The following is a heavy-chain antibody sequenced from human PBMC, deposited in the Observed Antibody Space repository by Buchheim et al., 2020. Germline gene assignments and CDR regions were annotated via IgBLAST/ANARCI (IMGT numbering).Heavy chain of an antibody. J-gene: IGHJ5*02. CDR3: AREGVAGAETVSWFDP. CDR2: IYHSGTT. Sequence: QVQLQESGPGLVKPSGTLSLTCAVSGGSISSSNWWCLVRQPPGKGLEWIGEIYHSGTTNYNPSLNSRVTISVDKSKNPFSLKLSCVTAADTAVYYCAREGVAGAETVSWFDPWGQGTL. CDR1: GGSISSSNW. V-gene: IGHV4-4*02. D-gene: IGHD1-26*01.